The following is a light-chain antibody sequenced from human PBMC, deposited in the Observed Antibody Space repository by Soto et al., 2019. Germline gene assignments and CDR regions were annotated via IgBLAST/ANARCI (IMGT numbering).Light chain of an antibody. CDR2: GAS. CDR1: QTVRNNY. CDR3: QQYGSSPLT. Sequence: EIVLTQSPGTLSLSPGERATLFCRASQTVRNNYLAWYQQKPGQAPRLLIYGASSRATGIPDRFSGSGSGTDFTLTISRLEPEDFALYYCQQYGSSPLTFGGGTKVDIK. J-gene: IGKJ4*01. V-gene: IGKV3-20*01.